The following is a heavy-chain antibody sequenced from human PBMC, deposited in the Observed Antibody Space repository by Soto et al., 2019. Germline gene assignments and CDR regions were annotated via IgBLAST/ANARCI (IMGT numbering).Heavy chain of an antibody. J-gene: IGHJ6*02. D-gene: IGHD3-3*01. CDR2: MNPNSGNT. CDR1: GYTFTSYD. V-gene: IGHV1-8*01. CDR3: ARGGRVRDFWSGFHYGMDV. Sequence: GASVKVSCKASGYTFTSYDINWVRQATGQGLEWMGWMNPNSGNTGYAQKLQGRVTMTRNTSISTAYMELSSLRSEDTAVYYCARGGRVRDFWSGFHYGMDVWGQGTTVTVSS.